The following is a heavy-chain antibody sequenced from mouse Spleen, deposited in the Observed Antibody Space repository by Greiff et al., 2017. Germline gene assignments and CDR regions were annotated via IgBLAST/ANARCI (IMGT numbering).Heavy chain of an antibody. CDR2: INYDGSST. V-gene: IGHV5-16*01. J-gene: IGHJ4*01. D-gene: IGHD1-2*01. CDR3: ARDWGTTATGAMDY. Sequence: EVMLVESEGGLVQPGSSMKLSCTASGFTFSDYYMAWVRQVPEKGLEWVANINYDGSSTYYLDSLKSRFIISRDNAKNILYLQMSSLKSEDTATYYCARDWGTTATGAMDYWGQGTSVTVSS. CDR1: GFTFSDYY.